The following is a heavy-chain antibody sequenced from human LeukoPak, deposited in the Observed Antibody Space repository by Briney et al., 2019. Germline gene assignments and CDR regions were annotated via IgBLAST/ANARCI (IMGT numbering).Heavy chain of an antibody. CDR3: ARSRLYGDCGATFDY. CDR2: INPNSGGT. D-gene: IGHD4-17*01. Sequence: ASVKVSCKASGYTFTGYYMHWVRQAPGQGLEWMGWINPNSGGTNYAQKFQGRVTMTRDTSISTAYMELSRLRSDDTAVYYCARSRLYGDCGATFDYWGQGTLVTVSS. V-gene: IGHV1-2*02. J-gene: IGHJ4*02. CDR1: GYTFTGYY.